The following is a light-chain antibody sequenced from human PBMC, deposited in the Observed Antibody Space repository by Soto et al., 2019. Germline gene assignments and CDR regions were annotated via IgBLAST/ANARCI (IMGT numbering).Light chain of an antibody. CDR3: QQGGT. V-gene: IGKV1-5*01. Sequence: DIQMTQSPSTLSASVGDRVTLTCRASETISTWLAWYQQKPEKAPKLLIYDASSLQSGVPSRFSGSGSGTDFTLTLSSLQPDDSATYYCQQGGTFGQGTRLEIK. CDR1: ETISTW. J-gene: IGKJ5*01. CDR2: DAS.